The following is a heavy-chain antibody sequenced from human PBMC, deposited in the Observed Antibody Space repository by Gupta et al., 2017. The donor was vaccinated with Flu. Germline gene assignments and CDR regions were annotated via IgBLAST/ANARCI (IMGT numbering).Heavy chain of an antibody. J-gene: IGHJ6*02. Sequence: QVQLQDSGTGLVKPARTLSLTCSVPGGSISDYYWCWLRQPAGEGLEWIGRIYSSGSTNDNPSLNGRVTMSVDTAMAQLSLKLEYVTAADTAVYYGARGRTGEGMDVGGQGITVTVSS. D-gene: IGHD2-8*02. CDR1: GGSISDYY. V-gene: IGHV4-4*07. CDR3: ARGRTGEGMDV. CDR2: IYSSGST.